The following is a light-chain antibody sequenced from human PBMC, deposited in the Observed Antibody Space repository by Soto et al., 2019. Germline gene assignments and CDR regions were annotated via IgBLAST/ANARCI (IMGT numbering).Light chain of an antibody. Sequence: QSVLTQPASVSGSPGQSITICCTGTCSDIGNYNYVSWYQQHPGKAPKLMIYDVSNRPSGVSNRFSGSKSGNTASLTISGLQAEDEADYYCSSYTSSTTLVVFGGGTKLTVL. CDR1: CSDIGNYNY. CDR3: SSYTSSTTLVV. CDR2: DVS. V-gene: IGLV2-14*03. J-gene: IGLJ2*01.